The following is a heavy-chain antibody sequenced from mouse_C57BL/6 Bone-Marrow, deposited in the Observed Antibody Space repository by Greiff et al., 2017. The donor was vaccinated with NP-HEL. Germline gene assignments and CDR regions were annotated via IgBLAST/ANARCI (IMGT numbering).Heavy chain of an antibody. CDR1: GYSFTGYY. Sequence: EVKLVESGPELVKPGASVKISCKASGYSFTGYYMHWVKQSSEKSLEWIGEINPSTGGTSYNQKFKGKATLTVDKSSSTAYMQLKSLTSEDSAVYYCADYYGSSLYYFDYWGQGTTLTVSS. J-gene: IGHJ2*01. V-gene: IGHV1-43*01. CDR2: INPSTGGT. CDR3: ADYYGSSLYYFDY. D-gene: IGHD1-1*01.